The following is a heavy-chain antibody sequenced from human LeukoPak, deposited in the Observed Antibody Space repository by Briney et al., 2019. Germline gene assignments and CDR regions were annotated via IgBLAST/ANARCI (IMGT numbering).Heavy chain of an antibody. Sequence: SETLSLTCTVSGGSISSYYWSRIRQPPGKGLEWIGYIYYSGSTNYNPSLKSRVTISVDTSKNQFSLKLSSVTAADTAVYYCARVGGSSWSPVDYWGQGTLVTVSS. V-gene: IGHV4-59*08. CDR2: IYYSGST. CDR3: ARVGGSSWSPVDY. D-gene: IGHD6-13*01. J-gene: IGHJ4*02. CDR1: GGSISSYY.